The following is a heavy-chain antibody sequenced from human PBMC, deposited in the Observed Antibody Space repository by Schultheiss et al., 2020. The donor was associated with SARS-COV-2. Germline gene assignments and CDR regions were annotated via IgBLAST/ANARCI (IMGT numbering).Heavy chain of an antibody. J-gene: IGHJ5*02. CDR1: GFTFSTYS. CDR2: ISSSSSYI. Sequence: GESLKISCAASGFTFSTYSMNWVRQAPGKGLEWVSSISSSSSYIYYADSVKGRFTISRDNAKNSLYLQMNSLRAEDTAVYYCARDFRAFGSRKFDPWGQGTLVTVSS. D-gene: IGHD3-10*01. V-gene: IGHV3-21*01. CDR3: ARDFRAFGSRKFDP.